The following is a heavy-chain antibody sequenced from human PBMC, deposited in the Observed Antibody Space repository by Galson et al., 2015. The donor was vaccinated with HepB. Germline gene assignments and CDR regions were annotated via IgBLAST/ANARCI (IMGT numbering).Heavy chain of an antibody. J-gene: IGHJ6*02. CDR2: IWYDGSNK. D-gene: IGHD2-15*01. CDR3: ARDGTSLRVVAATPYYGMDV. CDR1: GFTFSSYG. V-gene: IGHV3-33*01. Sequence: SLRLSCAASGFTFSSYGMHWVRQAPGQGLEWVAVIWYDGSNKYYADSVKGRFTISRDNSKNTLYLQMNSLRAEDTAVYYCARDGTSLRVVAATPYYGMDVWGQGTTVTVSS.